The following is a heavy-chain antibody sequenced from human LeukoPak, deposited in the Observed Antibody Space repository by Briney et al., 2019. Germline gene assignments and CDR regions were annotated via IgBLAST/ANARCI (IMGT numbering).Heavy chain of an antibody. Sequence: SGGSLRLSCAASGFTFSSYGMHWVRQAPGKGLEWVAVIWYDGSNKYYADSVKGRFTISRDNSKNTLYLQMNSLRAEDTAVYYCARLGGSSSWYYFDYWGQGTLVTVSS. J-gene: IGHJ4*02. CDR1: GFTFSSYG. D-gene: IGHD6-13*01. V-gene: IGHV3-33*08. CDR3: ARLGGSSSWYYFDY. CDR2: IWYDGSNK.